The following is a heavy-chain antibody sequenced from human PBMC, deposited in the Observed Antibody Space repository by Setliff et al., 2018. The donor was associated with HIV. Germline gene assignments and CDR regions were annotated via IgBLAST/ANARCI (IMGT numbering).Heavy chain of an antibody. CDR2: INPNSGGT. J-gene: IGHJ6*03. V-gene: IGHV1-2*02. Sequence: GASVKVSCKASGYTFTGYYMHWVRQAPGQGLEWMGWINPNSGGTNYAQKFQGRATMTRDTSVNTAYMELSSLRSEDTAVYYCARRFVDTAMPTGYYYYYMDVWGKGTTVTVSS. CDR1: GYTFTGYY. D-gene: IGHD5-18*01. CDR3: ARRFVDTAMPTGYYYYYMDV.